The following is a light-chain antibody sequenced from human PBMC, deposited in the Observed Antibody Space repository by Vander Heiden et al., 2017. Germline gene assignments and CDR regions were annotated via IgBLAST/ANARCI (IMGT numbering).Light chain of an antibody. CDR3: QPYDSSLSVV. Sequence: QSVLTQPPSVSGAPGQRIIISCTGRSSNIGAGYGVHWYQQLPGTAPKLLIYGNTNRPSGVPDRFSGSKSGTSASLAITGLQAEDEADYYCQPYDSSLSVVFGGGTKLTVL. CDR2: GNT. J-gene: IGLJ2*01. CDR1: SSNIGAGYG. V-gene: IGLV1-40*01.